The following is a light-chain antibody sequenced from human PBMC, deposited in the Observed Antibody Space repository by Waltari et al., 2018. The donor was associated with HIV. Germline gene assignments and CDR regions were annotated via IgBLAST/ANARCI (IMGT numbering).Light chain of an antibody. CDR2: KAS. V-gene: IGKV1-5*03. CDR1: QSIGNW. J-gene: IGKJ4*02. Sequence: DIQMTQSPSTVAASVGDRINMTCRSSQSIGNWLAWYQHRPGEAPNLLVYKASILRSRVPSRFSAGASGTEFTLTITTLQPEDIAIYYCQQYNSHSRAFGPGTKVE. CDR3: QQYNSHSRA.